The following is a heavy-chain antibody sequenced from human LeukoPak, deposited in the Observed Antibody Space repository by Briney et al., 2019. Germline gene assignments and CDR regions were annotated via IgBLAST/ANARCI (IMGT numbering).Heavy chain of an antibody. CDR1: GYTFTSYY. V-gene: IGHV1-2*02. J-gene: IGHJ3*02. CDR3: ARVSASQLGAFDI. Sequence: GASVKVSCKATGYTFTSYYMHWVRQAPGQGLEWMGWINPNSGGTNYAQKFQGRVTMTRDTSISTAYMELSRLRSDDTAVYYCARVSASQLGAFDIWGQGTMVTVSS. CDR2: INPNSGGT. D-gene: IGHD6-6*01.